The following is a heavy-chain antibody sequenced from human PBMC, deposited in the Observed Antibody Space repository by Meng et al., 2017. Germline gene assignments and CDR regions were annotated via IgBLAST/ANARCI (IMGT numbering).Heavy chain of an antibody. J-gene: IGHJ5*02. D-gene: IGHD3-3*01. CDR1: GYTFTSYA. CDR2: INAGNGNT. Sequence: VEGGAEVKTPGASLKVSCKASGYTFTSYAMHWGRQAPGQRLEWMGWINAGNGNTKYSQKFQGRVTITRDTSASTAYMELSSLRSEDTAVYYCARVLPATIFGVVIDSWFDPWGQGTLVTVSS. CDR3: ARVLPATIFGVVIDSWFDP. V-gene: IGHV1-3*01.